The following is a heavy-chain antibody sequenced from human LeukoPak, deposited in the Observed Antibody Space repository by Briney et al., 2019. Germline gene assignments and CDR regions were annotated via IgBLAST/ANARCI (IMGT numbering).Heavy chain of an antibody. V-gene: IGHV3-43D*03. CDR1: GFIFNDYA. D-gene: IGHD7-27*01. J-gene: IGHJ4*02. Sequence: GGSLRLSCAVSGFIFNDYALHWVRQVPGKGLEWLSFSGWTGIGTDYGDSVKGRFTISRDDSKNSLYLQMHSLRSEDSALYYCVRSRAASLGYFDSWGQGTLVTVPS. CDR3: VRSRAASLGYFDS. CDR2: SGWTGIGT.